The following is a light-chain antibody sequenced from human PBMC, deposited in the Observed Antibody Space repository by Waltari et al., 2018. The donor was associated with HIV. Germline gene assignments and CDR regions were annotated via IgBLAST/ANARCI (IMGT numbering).Light chain of an antibody. V-gene: IGKV3-15*01. CDR2: GAS. Sequence: EMVMTQSPATLSVSPGERATLSCRASKSVGSKLAWYQQKPGQAPRLLIYGASSRATGVSARFSGSGSGTEFTLTVSSLESEDFAVYYCQQYENWPYTFGQGTKLEIK. CDR3: QQYENWPYT. CDR1: KSVGSK. J-gene: IGKJ2*01.